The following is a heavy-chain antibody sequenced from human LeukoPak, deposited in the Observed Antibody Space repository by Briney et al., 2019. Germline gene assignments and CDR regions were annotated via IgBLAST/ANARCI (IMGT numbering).Heavy chain of an antibody. D-gene: IGHD5-18*01. CDR1: GGSISGYY. CDR2: IYYSGST. CDR3: ARDAVDTADTFDI. V-gene: IGHV4-59*01. Sequence: PSETLSLTCTVSGGSISGYYWSWIRQPPGKGLEWIGYIYYSGSTNYNPSLKSRVTISVDTSKNQFSLKLSSVTAADTAVYYCARDAVDTADTFDIWGQGTMVTVSS. J-gene: IGHJ3*02.